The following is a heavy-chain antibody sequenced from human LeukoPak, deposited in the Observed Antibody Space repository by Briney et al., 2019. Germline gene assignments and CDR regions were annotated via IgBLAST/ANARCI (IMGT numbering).Heavy chain of an antibody. V-gene: IGHV4-59*01. Sequence: SETLSLTCTVSGGSISSYYWSWIRQPPGKGLEWIGYIYYSGSTNYNPSLKSRVTISVDTSKNQFSLKLGSVTAADTAVYYCARIAVAGTNFDYWGQGTLVTVSS. D-gene: IGHD6-19*01. CDR3: ARIAVAGTNFDY. J-gene: IGHJ4*02. CDR1: GGSISSYY. CDR2: IYYSGST.